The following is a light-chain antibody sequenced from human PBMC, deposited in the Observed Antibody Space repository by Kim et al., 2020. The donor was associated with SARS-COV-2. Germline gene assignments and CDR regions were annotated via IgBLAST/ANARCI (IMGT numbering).Light chain of an antibody. V-gene: IGKV1-5*03. CDR2: RAS. CDR1: QSVSSF. J-gene: IGKJ1*01. CDR3: QQYNSYPT. Sequence: SASVGDGVIFSCRARQSVSSFLSWYQQKPGKAPKLLLHRASILETWVPSRFSGSGSGTEFTLTISSLQPDYFATYYCQQYNSYPTFGQGTKVDIK.